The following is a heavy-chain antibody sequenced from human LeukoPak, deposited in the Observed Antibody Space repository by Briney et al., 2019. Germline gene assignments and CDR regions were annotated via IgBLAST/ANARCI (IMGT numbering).Heavy chain of an antibody. V-gene: IGHV4-39*07. D-gene: IGHD3-10*01. Sequence: SETLSLTCTVSGGSISSSSYYWGWIRQPPGKGLEWIGSIYYSGSTYYNPSLKGRVTISVDTSKNQFSLKLSSVTAADTAVYYCARELAYYYGSGSYGHDAFDIWGQGTMVSVSS. CDR2: IYYSGST. CDR3: ARELAYYYGSGSYGHDAFDI. J-gene: IGHJ3*02. CDR1: GGSISSSSYY.